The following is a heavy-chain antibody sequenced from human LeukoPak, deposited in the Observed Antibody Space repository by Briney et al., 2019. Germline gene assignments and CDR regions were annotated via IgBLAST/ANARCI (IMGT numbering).Heavy chain of an antibody. D-gene: IGHD3-3*01. CDR1: GGSISSSSYY. CDR3: ARVLRITSGAFDI. V-gene: IGHV4-39*07. CDR2: IYYSGST. J-gene: IGHJ3*02. Sequence: KTSETLSLTCTVSGGSISSSSYYWGWIRQPPGKGLEWIGSIYYSGSTYYNPSLKSRVTISVDTSKNQFSLKLSSVTAADTAVYYCARVLRITSGAFDIWGQGTMVTVSS.